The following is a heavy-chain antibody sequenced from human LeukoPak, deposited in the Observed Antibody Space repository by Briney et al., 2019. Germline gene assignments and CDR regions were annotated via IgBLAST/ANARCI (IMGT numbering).Heavy chain of an antibody. Sequence: PGGSLRLSCAASGFTFSSFSMNWVRQAPGKGLEWVSSISSSSSYIYYADSVKGRFTISRDNSKNSLYLQMNSLRAEDTAVYYCARDHGIDYGYYDGVNYGMDVWGQGTTVTVSS. J-gene: IGHJ6*02. V-gene: IGHV3-21*01. CDR3: ARDHGIDYGYYDGVNYGMDV. CDR2: ISSSSSYI. CDR1: GFTFSSFS. D-gene: IGHD4-17*01.